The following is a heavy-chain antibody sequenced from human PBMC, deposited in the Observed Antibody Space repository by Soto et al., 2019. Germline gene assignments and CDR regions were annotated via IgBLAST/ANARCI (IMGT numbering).Heavy chain of an antibody. Sequence: QEQLVESGGGVVQPGTSLRLSCAVPGGIFHGYGMHWVRQAPGKGLECVAIIRFDGSNEEYADSVKGRFTISRDNSKNTLYLQMNTLGAEDTAVYYCARDGIGGTVFRGYLDYWGRGTVVTVSS. J-gene: IGHJ4*02. CDR3: ARDGIGGTVFRGYLDY. CDR1: GGIFHGYG. V-gene: IGHV3-33*01. CDR2: IRFDGSNE. D-gene: IGHD1-7*01.